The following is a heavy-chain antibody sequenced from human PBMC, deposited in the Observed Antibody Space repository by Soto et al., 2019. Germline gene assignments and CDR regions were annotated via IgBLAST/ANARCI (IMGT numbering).Heavy chain of an antibody. CDR3: AKDHHPGVTGLSDF. D-gene: IGHD2-8*01. V-gene: IGHV3-23*01. CDR2: FSGNDGST. Sequence: EVQLLESGGGLVQPGKSLRLSCAASGFTFSDYAMGWVRQAPGKGLQWVSSFSGNDGSTYYSDSVKGRFTISRDNSKNTLYLHLSSLRAEDTAIYYCAKDHHPGVTGLSDFWGRGTLVTVSS. CDR1: GFTFSDYA. J-gene: IGHJ4*02.